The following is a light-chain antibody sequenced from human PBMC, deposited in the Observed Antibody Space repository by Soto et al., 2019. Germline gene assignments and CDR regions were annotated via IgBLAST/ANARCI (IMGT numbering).Light chain of an antibody. V-gene: IGLV2-14*01. Sequence: QSALTQPASVSGSPGQSITISRTGTSSDIGAYNYVSWYQQHPGKAPKLMIYGVTNRPSGVSNRFSGSKSGNTASLTISGLQAEDEADYYCSSYTTSSTLGFGGGTKLTVL. CDR1: SSDIGAYNY. CDR2: GVT. CDR3: SSYTTSSTLG. J-gene: IGLJ2*01.